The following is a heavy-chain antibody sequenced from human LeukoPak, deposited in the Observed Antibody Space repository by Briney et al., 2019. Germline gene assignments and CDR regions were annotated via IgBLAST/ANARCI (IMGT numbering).Heavy chain of an antibody. CDR1: GYTFTSYY. Sequence: ASVKVSCKASGYTFTSYYMHWVRQAPGQGLEWMGIINPSGGSTSYAQKFQGRVTITADESTSTAYMELSSLRSEDTAVYYCARDSGSQDDYWGQGTLVTVSS. CDR2: INPSGGST. V-gene: IGHV1-46*01. D-gene: IGHD3-10*01. CDR3: ARDSGSQDDY. J-gene: IGHJ4*02.